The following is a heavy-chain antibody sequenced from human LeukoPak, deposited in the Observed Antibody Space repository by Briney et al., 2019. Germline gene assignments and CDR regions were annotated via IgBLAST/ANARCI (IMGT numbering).Heavy chain of an antibody. Sequence: GGSLRLSCAASGFTFSSYSMNWVRQAPGKGLEWVSYISSSSTIYYADSVKGRFTISRDNAKNSLYLQMNSLRAEDTAVYYCAPTSSTAFDIWGQGTMVTVSS. V-gene: IGHV3-48*01. J-gene: IGHJ3*02. CDR1: GFTFSSYS. CDR2: ISSSSTI. D-gene: IGHD2-2*01. CDR3: APTSSTAFDI.